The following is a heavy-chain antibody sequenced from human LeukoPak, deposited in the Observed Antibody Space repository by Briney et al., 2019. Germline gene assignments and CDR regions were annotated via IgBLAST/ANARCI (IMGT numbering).Heavy chain of an antibody. CDR2: IYRSGST. V-gene: IGHV4-38-2*01. J-gene: IGHJ4*02. CDR1: GYSISSGYY. CDR3: ARGFCNDGTCSPGY. Sequence: PSETLSLTCAVSGYSISSGYYWGWIRQPPGKGLEWIGSIYRSGSTYYNPSLKSQVTISVDVSKNQFSLKLSSVTAADTAVYYCARGFCNDGTCSPGYWGQGTLVTVSS. D-gene: IGHD2-15*01.